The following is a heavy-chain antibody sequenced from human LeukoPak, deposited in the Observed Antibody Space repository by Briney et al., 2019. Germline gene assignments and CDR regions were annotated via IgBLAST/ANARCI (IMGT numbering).Heavy chain of an antibody. CDR3: ARYSSSSFARYYYYYMDV. CDR1: GGSISSGSYY. V-gene: IGHV4-61*02. J-gene: IGHJ6*03. D-gene: IGHD6-6*01. CDR2: IYTSGST. Sequence: SQTLSLTCTVSGGSISSGSYYWSWIRQPAGKGLEWIGRIYTSGSTNYNPSLKSRVTISVDTSKNQFSLKLSSVTAADTAVYYCARYSSSSFARYYYYYMDVWGKGTTVTVSS.